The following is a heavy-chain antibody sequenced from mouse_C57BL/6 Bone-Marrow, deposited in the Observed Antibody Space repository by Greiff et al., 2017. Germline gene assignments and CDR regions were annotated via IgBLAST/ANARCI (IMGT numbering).Heavy chain of an antibody. CDR3: AREVVYYGSPDY. CDR2: IYPRSGNT. Sequence: QVQLKESGAELARPGASVKLSCKASGYTFTSYGISWVKQRTGQGLEWIGEIYPRSGNTYYNEKFKGKATLTAGKSSSTAYMELRSLTSEDSAVYFCAREVVYYGSPDYWGQGTTLTVSS. D-gene: IGHD1-1*01. J-gene: IGHJ2*01. CDR1: GYTFTSYG. V-gene: IGHV1-81*01.